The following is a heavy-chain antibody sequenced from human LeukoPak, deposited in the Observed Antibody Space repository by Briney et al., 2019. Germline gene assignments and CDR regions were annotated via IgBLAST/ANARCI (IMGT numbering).Heavy chain of an antibody. V-gene: IGHV4-38-2*02. J-gene: IGHJ6*03. CDR3: ARVPRSYYYYYYMDV. Sequence: SESLSLTCTVSGYSISSGSYWGWIRQPPGKGLEWIGRIYTSGSTNYNPSLKSRVTMSVDTSKNQFSLKLSSVTAADTAVYYCARVPRSYYYYYYMDVWGKGTTVTVSS. CDR1: GYSISSGSY. CDR2: IYTSGST.